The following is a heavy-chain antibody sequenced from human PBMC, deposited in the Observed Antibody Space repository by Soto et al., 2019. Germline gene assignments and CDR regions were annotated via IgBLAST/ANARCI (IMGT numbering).Heavy chain of an antibody. CDR1: GFTFSDYY. V-gene: IGHV3-11*01. CDR3: ARWPWRDCSSTSCYTYRFNP. Sequence: PGGSLRLSCAASGFTFSDYYMSWIRQAPGKGLEWVSYISSSGSTIYYADSVKGRFTISRDNAKNSLYLQMNSLRAEDTAVYYCARWPWRDCSSTSCYTYRFNPWGQGALVTVSS. CDR2: ISSSGSTI. D-gene: IGHD2-2*02. J-gene: IGHJ5*02.